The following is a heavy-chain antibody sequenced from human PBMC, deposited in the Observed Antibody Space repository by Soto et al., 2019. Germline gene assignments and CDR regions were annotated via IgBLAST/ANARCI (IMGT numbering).Heavy chain of an antibody. J-gene: IGHJ4*02. CDR1: GGTFSSYA. Sequence: SVKVSCKASGGTFSSYAISWVRQAPGQGLEWMGGIIPIFGTANYAQKFQGRVTITADKSTSTAYMELSSLRSEDTAVYYCASRGAAAGTPTYDDYWGQGTLVTVSS. CDR2: IIPIFGTA. CDR3: ASRGAAAGTPTYDDY. D-gene: IGHD6-13*01. V-gene: IGHV1-69*06.